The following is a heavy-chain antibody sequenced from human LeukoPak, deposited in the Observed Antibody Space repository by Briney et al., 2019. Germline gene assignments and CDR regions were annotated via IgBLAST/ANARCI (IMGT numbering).Heavy chain of an antibody. CDR3: AKPTNVWGSYRCKRGEDYFDY. D-gene: IGHD3-16*02. CDR2: ISYDGSNK. J-gene: IGHJ4*02. Sequence: GRSLRLSCAASGFTFSSYGMHWVRQAPGKGLEWVAVISYDGSNKYYVDSVKGRFTISRDNSKNTLYLQMNSLRAEDTAVYYCAKPTNVWGSYRCKRGEDYFDYWGQGTLVTVSS. CDR1: GFTFSSYG. V-gene: IGHV3-30*18.